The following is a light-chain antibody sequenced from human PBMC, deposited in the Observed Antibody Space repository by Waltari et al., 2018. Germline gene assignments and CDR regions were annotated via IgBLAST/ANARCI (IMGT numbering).Light chain of an antibody. CDR3: QQYGTSPT. V-gene: IGKV3-20*01. CDR2: GSS. Sequence: EIVLTQSPGTLSLSPGERDTLSCRASQSVSSNYLAWYQQNPGQAPRLLVYGSSSRATGVPDRFSGSGSGTDFTLTISRLEPEDFAVYYCQQYGTSPTFGPGTKVDVK. J-gene: IGKJ3*01. CDR1: QSVSSNY.